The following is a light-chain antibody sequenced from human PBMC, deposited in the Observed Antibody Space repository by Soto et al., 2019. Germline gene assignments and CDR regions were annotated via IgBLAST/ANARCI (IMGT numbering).Light chain of an antibody. CDR1: HDIKKY. CDR3: QQFDDLPLT. V-gene: IGKV1-33*01. Sequence: DIQMTQSPSSLSASVGDRVTITCQASHDIKKYLNWYQQKAHKVPKLLIHDASTLATGVPSRFTGSGSGTDFTLTINRLQPEYVATYYCQQFDDLPLTFGGGTKVDI. J-gene: IGKJ4*01. CDR2: DAS.